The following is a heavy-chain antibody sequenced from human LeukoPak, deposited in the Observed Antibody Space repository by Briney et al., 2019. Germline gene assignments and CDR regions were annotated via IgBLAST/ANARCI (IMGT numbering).Heavy chain of an antibody. Sequence: GGSLRLSCAASGFTFSSCAMSWVRQAPGKGLEWVSAISGSGGRPYSADSVKGRFTISRDNSKNTLYLQMNSLRAEDTAVYYCARHPEPGYCSSTSCHESYFDYWGQGTLVTVSS. V-gene: IGHV3-23*01. CDR1: GFTFSSCA. J-gene: IGHJ4*02. D-gene: IGHD2-2*01. CDR3: ARHPEPGYCSSTSCHESYFDY. CDR2: ISGSGGRP.